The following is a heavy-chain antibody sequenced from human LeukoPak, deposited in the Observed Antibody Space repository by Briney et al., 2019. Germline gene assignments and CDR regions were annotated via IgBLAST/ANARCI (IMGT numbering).Heavy chain of an antibody. D-gene: IGHD3-22*01. V-gene: IGHV3-23*01. Sequence: PGGSLRLSCAASGFTFSTYAMTWVRQAPGKGLEWVSAISGSGGTTYYADSVKGRFTISRDNSKNTLYLQMNSLRAEDTAVYYCAKDLDTMIVVAYFDYWGQGTLVTVSS. CDR3: AKDLDTMIVVAYFDY. J-gene: IGHJ4*02. CDR2: ISGSGGTT. CDR1: GFTFSTYA.